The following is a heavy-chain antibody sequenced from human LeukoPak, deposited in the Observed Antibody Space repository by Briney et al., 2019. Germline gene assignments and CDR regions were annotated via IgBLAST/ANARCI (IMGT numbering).Heavy chain of an antibody. V-gene: IGHV3-30*04. CDR2: ISYDGSNK. CDR1: GFTFSSYA. D-gene: IGHD2-2*03. Sequence: PGRSLRLSCAASGFTFSSYAMHWVRQAPGKGLEWVAVISYDGSNKYYADSVKGRFTISRDNSKNTLYVQMNSLRAEDTAVYYCARDGYRGSTSCYGWFDPWGQGTLVTVSS. CDR3: ARDGYRGSTSCYGWFDP. J-gene: IGHJ5*02.